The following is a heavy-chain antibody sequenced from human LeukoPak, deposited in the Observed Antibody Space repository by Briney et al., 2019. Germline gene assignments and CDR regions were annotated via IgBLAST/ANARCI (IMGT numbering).Heavy chain of an antibody. CDR2: MNPNSGNT. J-gene: IGHJ4*02. D-gene: IGHD3-22*01. V-gene: IGHV1-8*01. Sequence: ASVKVSCKASGYTFTSYDINWVRQATGQGLEWMGWMNPNSGNTGYAQKFQGRVTMTRNTSISTAYMELSSLRSEDTAVYYCAIPPLPTYYYDSSGHFDYWGQGTLVTVSS. CDR3: AIPPLPTYYYDSSGHFDY. CDR1: GYTFTSYD.